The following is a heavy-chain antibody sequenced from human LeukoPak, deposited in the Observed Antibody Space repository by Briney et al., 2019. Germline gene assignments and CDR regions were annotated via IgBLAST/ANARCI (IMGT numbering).Heavy chain of an antibody. D-gene: IGHD4-17*01. CDR2: ISSSGSTI. J-gene: IGHJ4*02. CDR1: GFTFSSYE. V-gene: IGHV3-48*03. Sequence: PGGSLRLSCAASGFTFSSYEMNWVRQAPGKGLEWVSYISSSGSTIYYADSVKGRFTISRDNAKNSLYLQMNSLRAADTAFYYCAKDMSSSSTASGAIFAYWGQGALVTVSS. CDR3: AKDMSSSSTASGAIFAY.